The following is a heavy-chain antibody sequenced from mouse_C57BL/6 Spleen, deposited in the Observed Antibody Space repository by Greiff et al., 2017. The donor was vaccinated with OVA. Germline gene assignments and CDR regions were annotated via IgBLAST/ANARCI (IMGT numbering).Heavy chain of an antibody. CDR2: IDPENGDT. D-gene: IGHD2-2*01. Sequence: VQLQQSGAELVRPGASVKLSCTASGFNIKDDYMHWVKQRPEQGLEWIGWIDPENGDTEYASKFQGKATITAYTSSNTAYLQLSSLTSEDTAVYYCTTYGYGAYWGQGTLVTVSA. J-gene: IGHJ3*01. CDR3: TTYGYGAY. V-gene: IGHV14-4*01. CDR1: GFNIKDDY.